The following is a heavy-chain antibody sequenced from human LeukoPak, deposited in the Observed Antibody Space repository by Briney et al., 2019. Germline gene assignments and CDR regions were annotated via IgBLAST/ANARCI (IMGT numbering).Heavy chain of an antibody. D-gene: IGHD6-13*01. CDR1: GYTLTELS. CDR3: ATQTGYSSSWYARRYCYYYGMDV. J-gene: IGHJ6*02. Sequence: ASVKVSCKVSGYTLTELSMHWVRQAPGKGLEWMGGFDPEDGETIYAQKFQGRVTMTEDTSTDTAYMELSSLRSEDTAVYYCATQTGYSSSWYARRYCYYYGMDVWGQGTTVTVSS. V-gene: IGHV1-24*01. CDR2: FDPEDGET.